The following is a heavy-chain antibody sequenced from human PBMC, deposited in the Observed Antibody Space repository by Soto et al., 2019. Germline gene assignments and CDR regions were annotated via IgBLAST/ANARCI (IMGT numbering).Heavy chain of an antibody. CDR2: IFFTVNT. J-gene: IGHJ4*02. CDR3: ASRNCSGANCYNPGFDS. Sequence: SETLSLTCTGSDGAISSLSYNRGLIRQPPGKGLEWIGSIFFTVNTYYNPSLEGRVAISVDTSRNHCSLTVNSMTAADTAAYYCASRNCSGANCYNPGFDSWGQGTLVTVSS. CDR1: DGAISSLSYN. D-gene: IGHD2-15*01. V-gene: IGHV4-39*02.